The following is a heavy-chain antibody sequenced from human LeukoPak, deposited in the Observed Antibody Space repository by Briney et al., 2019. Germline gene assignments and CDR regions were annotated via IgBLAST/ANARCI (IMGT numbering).Heavy chain of an antibody. V-gene: IGHV1-69*13. CDR2: IIPIFGTA. CDR1: GGTFSSYA. D-gene: IGHD3-22*01. CDR3: AAATGNNYYDSSGYDDAFDI. J-gene: IGHJ3*02. Sequence: SVKVSCKASGGTFSSYAISWVRQAPGQGLEWMGGIIPIFGTANYAQKFQGRVTITADESTSTAYMELSSLRSEDTAVYYCAAATGNNYYDSSGYDDAFDIWGQGTMVTVSS.